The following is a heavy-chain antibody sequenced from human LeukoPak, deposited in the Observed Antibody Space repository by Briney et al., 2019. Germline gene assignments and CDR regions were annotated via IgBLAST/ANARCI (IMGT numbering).Heavy chain of an antibody. CDR3: ARGSGDYDLGFDY. V-gene: IGHV3-7*01. CDR2: IKQDGSEK. J-gene: IGHJ4*02. Sequence: PGGSLRLSCAASGFTFSSYWMSWVRQAPGKGLEWVANIKQDGSEKYYVDSVKGRFTISRDNAKNSLYLQMNSLRAEDTAVYYCARGSGDYDLGFDYWGQGTLVTVSS. CDR1: GFTFSSYW. D-gene: IGHD4-17*01.